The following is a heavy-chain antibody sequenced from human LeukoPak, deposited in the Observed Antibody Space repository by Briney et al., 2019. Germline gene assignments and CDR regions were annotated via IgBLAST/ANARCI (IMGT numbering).Heavy chain of an antibody. CDR1: GGSISSSSYY. Sequence: SETMSLTCTVSGGSISSSSYYWRWIRHPPGKGLEWIGSIYYSGSTYYNPSLKTRVTISVDTSKNQFSLKLSSVTAADTAVYYCARTTEGYCRGRSCYSYYYYMDVWGKGTTVTVSS. V-gene: IGHV4-39*07. D-gene: IGHD2-15*01. J-gene: IGHJ6*03. CDR2: IYYSGST. CDR3: ARTTEGYCRGRSCYSYYYYMDV.